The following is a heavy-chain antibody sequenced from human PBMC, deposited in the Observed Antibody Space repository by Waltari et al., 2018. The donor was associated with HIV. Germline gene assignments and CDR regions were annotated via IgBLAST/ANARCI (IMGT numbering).Heavy chain of an antibody. V-gene: IGHV4-34*01. Sequence: QVRLEQGGAVVVKPSETLSLTCGFYGTSFSGHTWSWIRQPPGGGLQWIGAVTHGGDTNYNPSLRRRTTFSVDTSNFQFSLALTSVTAADTATYYCARHFIWNDREHAVLTGYRRDAFDIWGQGVVVTVSS. J-gene: IGHJ3*02. CDR1: GTSFSGHT. CDR3: ARHFIWNDREHAVLTGYRRDAFDI. CDR2: VTHGGDT. D-gene: IGHD3-9*01.